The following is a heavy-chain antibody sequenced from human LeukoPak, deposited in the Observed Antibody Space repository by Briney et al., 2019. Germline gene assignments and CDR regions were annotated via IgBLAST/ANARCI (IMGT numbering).Heavy chain of an antibody. J-gene: IGHJ4*02. D-gene: IGHD3-22*01. Sequence: SETLSLTCTVSGGSINSNDYYWGWIRQPPGKGLEWIGNIYYSGSTYYNPSLKSRVTISIDTSKNQFSLKVSSVTAADTGLYYCVRPYSSGYYSSFDYWGQGTLVTVSS. CDR2: IYYSGST. V-gene: IGHV4-39*01. CDR1: GGSINSNDYY. CDR3: VRPYSSGYYSSFDY.